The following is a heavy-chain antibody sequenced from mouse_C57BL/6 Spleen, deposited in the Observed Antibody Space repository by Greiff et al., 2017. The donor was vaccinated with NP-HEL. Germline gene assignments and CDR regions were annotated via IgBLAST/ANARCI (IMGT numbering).Heavy chain of an antibody. V-gene: IGHV1-55*01. CDR1: GYTFTSYW. D-gene: IGHD2-4*01. CDR3: ARSGYDYDGEAFAY. CDR2: IYPGSGST. J-gene: IGHJ3*01. Sequence: VQLQQSGAELARPGASVKLSCKASGYTFTSYWITWVKQRPGQGLEWIGDIYPGSGSTNYNEKFKSKATLTVDTSSSTAYMQLSSLTSEDSAVYYCARSGYDYDGEAFAYWGQGTLVTVSA.